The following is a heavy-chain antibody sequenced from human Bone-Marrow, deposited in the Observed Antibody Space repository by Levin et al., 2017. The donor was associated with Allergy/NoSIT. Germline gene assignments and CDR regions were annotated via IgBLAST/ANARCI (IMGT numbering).Heavy chain of an antibody. CDR1: GGSITNYY. V-gene: IGHV4-4*07. Sequence: SQTLSLTCTVSGGSITNYYWSWIRQPAGKGLEWVGRIYSSGSTNYNPSLKSRVTMSVDTSKNQFSLNLTSVTAAATAVYYCAQERGAELGWFHPWGQGTLVTVSS. D-gene: IGHD3-10*01. J-gene: IGHJ5*02. CDR3: AQERGAELGWFHP. CDR2: IYSSGST.